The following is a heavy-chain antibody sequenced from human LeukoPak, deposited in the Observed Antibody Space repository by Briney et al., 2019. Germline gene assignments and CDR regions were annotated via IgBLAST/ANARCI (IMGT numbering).Heavy chain of an antibody. CDR1: GYTFTSYD. CDR2: MNPNSGNT. V-gene: IGHV1-8*03. CDR3: AREENYYGSRIPGFDP. D-gene: IGHD3-10*01. Sequence: GASVKVSCKASGYTFTSYDISWVRQATGQGLEWMGWMNPNSGNTGYAQKFQGRVTITRNTSISTAYMELSSLRFEDTAVYYCAREENYYGSRIPGFDPWGQGTQVTVSS. J-gene: IGHJ5*02.